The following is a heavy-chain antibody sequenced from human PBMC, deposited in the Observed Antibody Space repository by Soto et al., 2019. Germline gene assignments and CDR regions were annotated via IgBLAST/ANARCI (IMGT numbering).Heavy chain of an antibody. V-gene: IGHV1-18*04. CDR3: ERQNYYSGMDV. Sequence: QVQLVQSVAEVKKPGASVKVSCKASGYKFTSYFITWVRQTPGQGLEWMGWISAYNGNTNYAQLFQGRVTMTTDTSTATAYMDMTSRGIDDPAISCWERQNYYSGMDVWGQGTTVTVAS. J-gene: IGHJ6*02. CDR1: GYKFTSYF. CDR2: ISAYNGNT.